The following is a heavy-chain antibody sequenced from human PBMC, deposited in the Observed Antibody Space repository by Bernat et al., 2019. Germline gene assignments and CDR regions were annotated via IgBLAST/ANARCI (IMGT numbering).Heavy chain of an antibody. V-gene: IGHV3-30*18. CDR3: AKAEEQWLGEYFQH. Sequence: QVQLVESGGGVVQPGRSLRLSCAASGFTFSSYGMHWVRQAPGKGLEWVAVISYDGSNKYYADSVKGRFTISGDNSKNTLYLQMNSLRAEDTAVYYCAKAEEQWLGEYFQHWGQGTLVTVSS. D-gene: IGHD6-19*01. CDR1: GFTFSSYG. J-gene: IGHJ1*01. CDR2: ISYDGSNK.